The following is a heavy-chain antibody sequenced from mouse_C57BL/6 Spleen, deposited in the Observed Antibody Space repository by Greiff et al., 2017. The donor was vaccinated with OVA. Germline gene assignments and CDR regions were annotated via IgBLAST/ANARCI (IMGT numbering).Heavy chain of an antibody. CDR1: GYTFTEYT. V-gene: IGHV1-62-2*01. Sequence: VQLQQSGAELVKPRASVKLSCKASGYTFTEYTIHWVKQRSGQGLEWIGWFYPGSGSIKYNEKFKDKATLTADKSSSTVYMELSRLTSEDSAVYFCARHPHYYGSSPHYFDYWGQGTTLTVSS. D-gene: IGHD1-1*01. J-gene: IGHJ2*01. CDR2: FYPGSGSI. CDR3: ARHPHYYGSSPHYFDY.